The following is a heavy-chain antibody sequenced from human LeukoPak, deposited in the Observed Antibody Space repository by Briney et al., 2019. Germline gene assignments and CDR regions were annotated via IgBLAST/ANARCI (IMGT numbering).Heavy chain of an antibody. V-gene: IGHV4-4*02. CDR2: IHHSGSN. J-gene: IGHJ5*02. Sequence: SETLPLTCAVSGGTVSRSNWWNWVPQPPGKGLEWIGEIHHSGSNHYSRSLKSRVTLSVDKSKNPFSLKLTSVTAADTAVYYCARTEAFCSDTSCSNWFDPWGQGTLVTVSS. CDR1: GGTVSRSNW. CDR3: ARTEAFCSDTSCSNWFDP. D-gene: IGHD2-2*01.